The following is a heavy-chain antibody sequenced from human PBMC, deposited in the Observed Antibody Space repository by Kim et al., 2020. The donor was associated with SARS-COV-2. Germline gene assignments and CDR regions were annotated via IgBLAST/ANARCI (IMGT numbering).Heavy chain of an antibody. CDR3: ARDANWIPSYQLPTLDY. D-gene: IGHD2-2*01. Sequence: ASVKVSCKASGYTFTSYGISWVRQAPGQGLEWMGWISAYNGNTNYAQKLQGRVTMTTDTSTSTAYMELRSLRSDDTAVYYCARDANWIPSYQLPTLDYWGQGTLVTVSS. V-gene: IGHV1-18*01. CDR1: GYTFTSYG. CDR2: ISAYNGNT. J-gene: IGHJ4*02.